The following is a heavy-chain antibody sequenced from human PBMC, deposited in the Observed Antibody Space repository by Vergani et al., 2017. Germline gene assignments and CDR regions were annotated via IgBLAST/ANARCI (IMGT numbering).Heavy chain of an antibody. CDR2: IDRNYGVK. CDR1: GFTFQAFA. V-gene: IGHV3-9*01. J-gene: IGHJ2*01. D-gene: IGHD3-16*01. CDR3: VKDNDYDADGPFDL. Sequence: VEAGGGLVQPGGSLRLSCTASGFTFQAFAFHWVRKVSGRGLEWVSGIDRNYGVKNGNAFEGRFSISRDNAKKAVFLQMNKLRHEDTALYFCVKDNDYDADGPFDLGGRGTLVTVSS.